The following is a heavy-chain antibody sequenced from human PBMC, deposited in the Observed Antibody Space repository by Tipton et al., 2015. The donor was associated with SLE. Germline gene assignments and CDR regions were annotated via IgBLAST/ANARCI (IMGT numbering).Heavy chain of an antibody. CDR2: IYYSGST. V-gene: IGHV4-59*01. CDR3: ASVGYGSGAKDV. D-gene: IGHD4/OR15-4a*01. Sequence: TLSLTCTVSGGSISSYYWSWIRQPPGKGLEWIGYIYYSGSTNYNPSLKSRVTISVDTSKNQFSLKLSSVTAADTAVYYCASVGYGSGAKDVWGQGTTVTVSS. J-gene: IGHJ6*02. CDR1: GGSISSYY.